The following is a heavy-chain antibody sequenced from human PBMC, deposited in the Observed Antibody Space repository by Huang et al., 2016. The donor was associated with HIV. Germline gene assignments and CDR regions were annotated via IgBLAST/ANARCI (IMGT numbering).Heavy chain of an antibody. CDR2: IESDGSST. CDR3: VRAREKGYDFWSGYRY. V-gene: IGHV3-74*02. J-gene: IGHJ4*01. CDR1: GFIFSDYW. D-gene: IGHD3-3*01. Sequence: EVELAESGGGSVRPGQSLSLSCVGSGFIFSDYWMHGVRHIPGKGLMWVARIESDGSSTSYADSVKGRFTIYRDNARNTVYLQMSSLRVDDTAVYYCVRAREKGYDFWSGYRYWGQGAQVTVSS.